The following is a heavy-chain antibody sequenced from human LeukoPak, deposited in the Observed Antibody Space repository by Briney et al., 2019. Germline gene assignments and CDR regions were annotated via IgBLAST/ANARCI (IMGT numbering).Heavy chain of an antibody. CDR3: ARGGGRYFDWLSPKYFDY. V-gene: IGHV4-34*01. CDR2: INHSGST. J-gene: IGHJ4*02. Sequence: PSETLSLTCAVYGGSFSGYYWSWIRLPPGKGLEWIGEINHSGSTNYNPSLKSRVTISVDTSKNQFSLKLSSVTAADTAVYYCARGGGRYFDWLSPKYFDYWGQGTLVTVSS. D-gene: IGHD3-9*01. CDR1: GGSFSGYY.